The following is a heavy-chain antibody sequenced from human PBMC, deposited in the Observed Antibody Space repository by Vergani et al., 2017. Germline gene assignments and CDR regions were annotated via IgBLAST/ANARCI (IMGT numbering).Heavy chain of an antibody. V-gene: IGHV2-70*01. J-gene: IGHJ4*02. D-gene: IGHD6-13*01. CDR1: GFSLSTSGIC. Sequence: QVTLRESGPALVKPTQTLTLTCTFSGFSLSTSGICVSWIRPPPGKALEWLALIDWDDDQYYSTSLKSRLTISKDTSKNQVVLTMTNMDPVDTATYYCARIHSSSCHDYFDYWGQGTLVTVSS. CDR3: ARIHSSSCHDYFDY. CDR2: IDWDDDQ.